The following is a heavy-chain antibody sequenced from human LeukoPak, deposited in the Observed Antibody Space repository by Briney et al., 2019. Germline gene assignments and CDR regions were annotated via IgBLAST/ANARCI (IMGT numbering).Heavy chain of an antibody. CDR3: ARASTAVTTRDYFDY. J-gene: IGHJ4*02. D-gene: IGHD4-17*01. CDR2: IKSDGSTT. Sequence: PGGSLRLSCVASGFSFSNYWMHWVRQAPGKGLVWVSRIKSDGSTTTYADSVKGRFTTSRDNAKNTLYLELNSLRAEDTAVYYCARASTAVTTRDYFDYWGQGTLVTVSS. CDR1: GFSFSNYW. V-gene: IGHV3-74*01.